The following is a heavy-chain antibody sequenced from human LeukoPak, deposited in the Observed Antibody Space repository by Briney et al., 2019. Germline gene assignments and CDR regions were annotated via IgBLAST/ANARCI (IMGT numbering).Heavy chain of an antibody. J-gene: IGHJ4*02. V-gene: IGHV3-7*01. CDR3: ARDRREVAPDLDY. Sequence: GGSLRLSCAASGFTFSSYWMSWVRQAPGKGLEWVANIKQDGSEKYYVDSVKGRFTISRDNAKNSLYLQMNSLRAEDTAVYYCARDRREVAPDLDYWGQGTLVTVSS. CDR1: GFTFSSYW. CDR2: IKQDGSEK.